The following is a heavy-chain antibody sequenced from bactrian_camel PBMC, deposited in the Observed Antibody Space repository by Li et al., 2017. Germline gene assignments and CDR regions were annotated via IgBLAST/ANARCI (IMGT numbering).Heavy chain of an antibody. J-gene: IGHJ4*01. CDR2: IDSVART. CDR3: AATRDCPWIGIALNRNLYNY. D-gene: IGHD1*01. CDR1: RYTNSIC. V-gene: IGHV3S53*01. Sequence: HVQLVESGGGSVQTGGSLRLSCAASRYTNSICMVWFRQAPGKEREGVAAIDSVARTSYATSVKGRFTISKDNAKNTLFLQMNSLKPEDTAMYYCAATRDCPWIGIALNRNLYNYWGQGTQVTVS.